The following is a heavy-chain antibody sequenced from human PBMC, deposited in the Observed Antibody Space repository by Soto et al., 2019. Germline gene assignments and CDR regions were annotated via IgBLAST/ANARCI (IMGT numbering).Heavy chain of an antibody. D-gene: IGHD3-3*02. CDR3: ATGIALPTLGYYYYGMDV. J-gene: IGHJ6*02. Sequence: ASVKVSCKASGGTFSSYAISWVRQAPGQGLEWMGGIIPIFGTANYAQKFQGRVTITADESTSTAYMELSSLRSEDTAVYYCATGIALPTLGYYYYGMDVWGQGTSVTVSS. V-gene: IGHV1-69*13. CDR1: GGTFSSYA. CDR2: IIPIFGTA.